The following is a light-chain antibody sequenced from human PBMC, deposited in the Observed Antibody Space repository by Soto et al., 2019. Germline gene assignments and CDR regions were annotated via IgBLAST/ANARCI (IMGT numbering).Light chain of an antibody. Sequence: IRMTQSPSSFSASTGDRVTITCRASQGISSYLAWYQQKPGKAPKLLIYAASTLQSGVPSRFSGSGSGTDFTLTISCLQSEDFATYYCQQYYSYPLFGGGTKVEIK. CDR2: AAS. CDR1: QGISSY. V-gene: IGKV1-8*01. J-gene: IGKJ4*01. CDR3: QQYYSYPL.